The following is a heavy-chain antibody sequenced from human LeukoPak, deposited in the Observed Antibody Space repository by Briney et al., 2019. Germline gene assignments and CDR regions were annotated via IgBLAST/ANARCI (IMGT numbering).Heavy chain of an antibody. CDR2: IYHSGST. V-gene: IGHV4-39*07. CDR3: AGVNARGVDP. D-gene: IGHD1-26*01. Sequence: SETLSLTCTVSGGSISSSSYYWGWIRQPPGKGLEWIGSIYHSGSTYYNPSLKSRVTISVDTSKNQFSLKLSSVTAADTAVYYCAGVNARGVDPWGQGTLVTVSS. CDR1: GGSISSSSYY. J-gene: IGHJ5*02.